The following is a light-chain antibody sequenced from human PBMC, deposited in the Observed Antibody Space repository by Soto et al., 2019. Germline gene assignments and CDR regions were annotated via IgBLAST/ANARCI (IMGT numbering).Light chain of an antibody. CDR2: GAS. CDR1: QSVNIN. J-gene: IGKJ4*01. V-gene: IGKV3D-15*01. CDR3: QQYKDWPPLT. Sequence: DIAMTQSPVTLSASPGERVTLSCRASQSVNINLAWYQQRPGQAPRVLIYGASNRASGIPDRFSGSRSGTDFTLTISSLEPDDFALYYCQQYKDWPPLTFGGGTRVEIK.